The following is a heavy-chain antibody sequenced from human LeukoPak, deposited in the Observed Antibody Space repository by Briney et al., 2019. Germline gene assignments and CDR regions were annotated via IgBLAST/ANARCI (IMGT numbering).Heavy chain of an antibody. J-gene: IGHJ4*02. V-gene: IGHV3-33*01. Sequence: GGSLRLSCAASGFTFSSYGMHWVRQAPGKGLEWVAVIWYDGSNKYYADSVKGRFTISRDNSKNTLYLQMNSLRAEDTAVYYCARGDGYNIAWGSGYSRSKYYFDYWGQGTLVTVSS. CDR2: IWYDGSNK. D-gene: IGHD5-24*01. CDR1: GFTFSSYG. CDR3: ARGDGYNIAWGSGYSRSKYYFDY.